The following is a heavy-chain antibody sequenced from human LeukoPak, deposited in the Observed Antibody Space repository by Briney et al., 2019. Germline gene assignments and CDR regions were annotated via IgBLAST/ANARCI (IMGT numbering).Heavy chain of an antibody. D-gene: IGHD6-13*01. CDR1: GYTLNDHY. Sequence: ASVKVSCKASGYTLNDHYMHWVRQAPGQGLEWMGRINPNSGDANYAQKFQGRVTMTRDTSISTAYMELSSLRSDDTAVYYCARGAAVGQTRDYWGQGTLVTVSS. J-gene: IGHJ4*02. V-gene: IGHV1-2*06. CDR2: INPNSGDA. CDR3: ARGAAVGQTRDY.